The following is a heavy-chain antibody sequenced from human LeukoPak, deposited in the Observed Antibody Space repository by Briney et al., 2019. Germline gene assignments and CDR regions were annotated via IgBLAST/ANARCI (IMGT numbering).Heavy chain of an antibody. J-gene: IGHJ4*02. CDR2: IYYSGST. Sequence: SETLSLTSTVSGGSISSSSYYWGWIRQPPGKGLEWIGSIYYSGSTYYNPSLKSRVTISVDTSKNQFSLKLSSVTAADTAVYYCARNFADYYGSGSYIDLDMIRAFDYWGQGTLVTVSS. CDR3: ARNFADYYGSGSYIDLDMIRAFDY. V-gene: IGHV4-39*01. CDR1: GGSISSSSYY. D-gene: IGHD3-10*01.